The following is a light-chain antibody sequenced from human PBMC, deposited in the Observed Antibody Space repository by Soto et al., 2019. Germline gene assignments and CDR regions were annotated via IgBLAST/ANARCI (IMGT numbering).Light chain of an antibody. CDR2: AAS. J-gene: IGKJ1*01. Sequence: DIQMTQSPSSLSASVEDRVIITCRASQSISNHLNWYQQKPGKAPNLLIFAASSLQSGVPSRFSGSRSGPDLTITISSLQPEDFATYYCQQSYSSPPTFGQGTKVDI. CDR3: QQSYSSPPT. V-gene: IGKV1-39*01. CDR1: QSISNH.